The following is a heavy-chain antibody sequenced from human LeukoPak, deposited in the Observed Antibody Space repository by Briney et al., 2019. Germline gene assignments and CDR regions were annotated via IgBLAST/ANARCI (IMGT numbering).Heavy chain of an antibody. D-gene: IGHD5-12*01. CDR2: IKSKTEGGTT. Sequence: GGSLRLSCAASGFIFSNSCMSWVRQAPGKGLEWVGRIKSKTEGGTTDYAAPVRGRFTISRDDSQNTVDLQISSLTAEDTAMYFCTTTYIVASTGKFADYWGQGTLVVVSS. CDR1: GFIFSNSC. CDR3: TTTYIVASTGKFADY. V-gene: IGHV3-15*01. J-gene: IGHJ4*02.